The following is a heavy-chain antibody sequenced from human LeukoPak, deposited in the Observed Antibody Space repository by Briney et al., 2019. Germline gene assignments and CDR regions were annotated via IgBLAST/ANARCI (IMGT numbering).Heavy chain of an antibody. Sequence: PGGSLRLSCAASGFTVSTNYMTWVRQAPGKGLEWVSVIYSGGTIKSADSVKGRFTISRDNPKNTLYLQMDSLRAEDTAIYYCAREKTGTDGYNHGFDYWSQGTLVTVSS. CDR2: IYSGGTI. D-gene: IGHD5-24*01. V-gene: IGHV3-53*01. CDR1: GFTVSTNY. CDR3: AREKTGTDGYNHGFDY. J-gene: IGHJ4*02.